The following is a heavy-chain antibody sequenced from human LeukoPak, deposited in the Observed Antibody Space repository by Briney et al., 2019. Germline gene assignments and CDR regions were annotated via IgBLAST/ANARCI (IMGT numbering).Heavy chain of an antibody. Sequence: GGSLRLSCAASGFTFSSYSMNWVRQAPGKGLEWVSYISSSSSTIYYADSVKGRFTISRDNAKNSLYLQMNSLRAEDTAVYYCARRSNPSVGIFGVVTPVSYMDVWGKGTTVTVSS. V-gene: IGHV3-48*01. CDR1: GFTFSSYS. CDR2: ISSSSSTI. D-gene: IGHD3-3*01. CDR3: ARRSNPSVGIFGVVTPVSYMDV. J-gene: IGHJ6*03.